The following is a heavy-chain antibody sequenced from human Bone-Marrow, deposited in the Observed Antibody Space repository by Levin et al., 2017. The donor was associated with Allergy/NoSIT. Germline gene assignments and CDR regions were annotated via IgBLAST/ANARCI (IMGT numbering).Heavy chain of an antibody. V-gene: IGHV3-30-3*01. CDR2: ISYDGSNK. J-gene: IGHJ4*02. CDR3: ASPRAGVAGQTGDFDY. Sequence: PGGSLRLSCAASGFTFSSYAMHWVRQAPGKGLEWVAVISYDGSNKYYADSVKGRFTISRDNSKNTLYLQMNSLRAEDTAVYYCASPRAGVAGQTGDFDYWGQGTLVTVSS. CDR1: GFTFSSYA. D-gene: IGHD6-19*01.